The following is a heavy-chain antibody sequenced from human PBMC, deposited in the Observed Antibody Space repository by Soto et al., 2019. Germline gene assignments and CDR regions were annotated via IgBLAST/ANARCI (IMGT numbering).Heavy chain of an antibody. Sequence: QVQLVQSGAEVRKPGASLKLSCQTSGYPFTSYHMHWVRQAPGQGLEWMGVINPTEGRTRYSQRFQDRVTMTRDTSTSTVYMELSSLRSEDTATYFCARGREYSFGYNWFDPWGHGTLVTVSS. CDR2: INPTEGRT. CDR3: ARGREYSFGYNWFDP. D-gene: IGHD5-12*01. J-gene: IGHJ5*02. CDR1: GYPFTSYH. V-gene: IGHV1-46*01.